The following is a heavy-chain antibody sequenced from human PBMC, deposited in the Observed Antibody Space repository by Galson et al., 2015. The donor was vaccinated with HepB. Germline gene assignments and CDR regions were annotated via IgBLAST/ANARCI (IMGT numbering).Heavy chain of an antibody. Sequence: SVKVSCKASGYTFTSYDINWVRQATGQGLEWMGWMNPNSGNTGYAQKFQGRVTMTRNTSISTAYMELSSLRSEDTAVHYCARAAFDYGDYSSDYWGQGTLVTVSS. CDR1: GYTFTSYD. J-gene: IGHJ4*02. D-gene: IGHD4-17*01. CDR2: MNPNSGNT. CDR3: ARAAFDYGDYSSDY. V-gene: IGHV1-8*01.